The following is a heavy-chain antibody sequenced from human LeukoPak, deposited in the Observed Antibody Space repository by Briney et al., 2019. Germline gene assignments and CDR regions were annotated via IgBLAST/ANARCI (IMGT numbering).Heavy chain of an antibody. V-gene: IGHV3-74*01. J-gene: IGHJ5*02. CDR1: GFTFSSYW. CDR2: INSDGSST. CDR3: PRVFSPTEQITFFRVAQYTCFPP. Sequence: GGSLRLSCAASGFTFSSYWMHWVRQAPGKGLVWVSRINSDGSSTSYADSVKGRFTISRDNAKNTLYLQMNSLRAEDTAVYYCPRVFSPTEQITFFRVAQYTCFPPGGQGPLSTFS. D-gene: IGHD3-3*01.